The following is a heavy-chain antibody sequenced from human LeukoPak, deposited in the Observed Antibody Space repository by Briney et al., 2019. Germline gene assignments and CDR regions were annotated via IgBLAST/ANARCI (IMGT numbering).Heavy chain of an antibody. Sequence: GFLVLSCAASGLTFSNYNMNWVRQAAGKGVEGVSSISTGSSYIYQADSVKGRCTISRENAKKSLYLQMKSLRAEATAVYYCAKDLKAGYDSSRGYFYYCGQRTPVTLSS. J-gene: IGHJ4*02. D-gene: IGHD3-22*01. CDR2: ISTGSSYI. CDR3: AKDLKAGYDSSRGYFYY. V-gene: IGHV3-21*01. CDR1: GLTFSNYN.